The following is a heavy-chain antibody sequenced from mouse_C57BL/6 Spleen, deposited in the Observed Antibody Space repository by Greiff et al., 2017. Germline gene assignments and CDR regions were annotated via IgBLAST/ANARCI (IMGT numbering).Heavy chain of an antibody. CDR2: IDPEDGEN. V-gene: IGHV14-2*01. CDR3: ARYYDVYLFDY. J-gene: IGHJ2*01. D-gene: IGHD2-3*01. CDR1: GFNIKDYY. Sequence: EVKLMESGAELVKPGASVKLSCTASGFNIKDYYMHWVKQRTEQGLEWIGRIDPEDGENKYAPKFQGKATITADTSSNTADRQLSSLTSEDTAVYYCARYYDVYLFDYWGQGTTLTVSS.